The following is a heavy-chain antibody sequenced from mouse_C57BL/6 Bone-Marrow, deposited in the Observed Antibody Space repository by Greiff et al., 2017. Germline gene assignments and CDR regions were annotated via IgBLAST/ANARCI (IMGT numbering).Heavy chain of an antibody. CDR3: ARHDYYGSSYGFAY. CDR1: GFTFSGYP. J-gene: IGHJ3*01. V-gene: IGHV5-9*01. D-gene: IGHD1-1*01. CDR2: FRGGGVNT. Sequence: EVMLVESGGGLLKPGGSLKLSCAPSGFTFSGYPMSWVRRTPGKRLGGVATFRGGGVNTYYPTSVKGRFTISRDNAKNTLYLQMSSLRSEDTALYYCARHDYYGSSYGFAYWGQGTLVTVSA.